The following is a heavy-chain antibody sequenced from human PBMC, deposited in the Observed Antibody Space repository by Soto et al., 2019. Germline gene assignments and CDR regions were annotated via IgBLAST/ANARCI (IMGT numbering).Heavy chain of an antibody. CDR1: GGSISSYY. Sequence: SETLSLTCTVSGGSISSYYWSWIRQPPGKGLEWIGYIYYSGSTNYNPSLKSRVTISVDTSKNQFSLKLSSVTAADTAMYYCARPKTIGAAAGKGWFDPWGQGTLVTVSS. J-gene: IGHJ5*02. D-gene: IGHD6-13*01. CDR3: ARPKTIGAAAGKGWFDP. CDR2: IYYSGST. V-gene: IGHV4-59*08.